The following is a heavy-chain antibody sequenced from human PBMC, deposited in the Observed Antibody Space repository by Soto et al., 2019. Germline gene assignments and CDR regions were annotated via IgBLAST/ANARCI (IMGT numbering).Heavy chain of an antibody. D-gene: IGHD3-10*01. CDR2: IYYSGST. Sequence: QVQLQESGPGLVKPSQTLSLTCTVSGGSISSGDYYWSWIRQPPGKGLEWIGYIYYSGSTYFNPSLKSRVTISVDTSKNHFSLKLSSVTAADTAVYYCATIKLGSNRLDYWGQGTLVTVSS. CDR3: ATIKLGSNRLDY. V-gene: IGHV4-30-4*01. J-gene: IGHJ4*02. CDR1: GGSISSGDYY.